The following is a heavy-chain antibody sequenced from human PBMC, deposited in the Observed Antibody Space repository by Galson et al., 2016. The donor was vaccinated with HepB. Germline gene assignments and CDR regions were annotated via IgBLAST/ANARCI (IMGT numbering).Heavy chain of an antibody. J-gene: IGHJ4*02. CDR1: GFTFSNYA. V-gene: IGHV3-30-3*01. D-gene: IGHD4-17*01. Sequence: SLRLSCAASGFTFSNYAMHWVRQAPGKGLEWVAIISYDGSNKYSAASVKGRFTISRDNSKNTLYLQMNILRAEDTAVYYCARDPLRYGDRHFDYWGQGTLVTVSS. CDR3: ARDPLRYGDRHFDY. CDR2: ISYDGSNK.